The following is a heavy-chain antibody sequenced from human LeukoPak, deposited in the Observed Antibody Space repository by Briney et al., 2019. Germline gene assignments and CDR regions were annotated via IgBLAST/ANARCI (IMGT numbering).Heavy chain of an antibody. J-gene: IGHJ4*02. CDR2: IYHSGST. CDR3: ATIPEAAAAGYDY. V-gene: IGHV4-4*02. D-gene: IGHD6-13*01. CDR1: GGSISSSNW. Sequence: PSGTLSLTCAVSGGSISSSNWWSWVRQPPGKGLEWIGEIYHSGSTNSNPSLKSRVTISVDTSKNQFSLKVSSVTAADTAVYYCATIPEAAAAGYDYWGQGTLVTVSS.